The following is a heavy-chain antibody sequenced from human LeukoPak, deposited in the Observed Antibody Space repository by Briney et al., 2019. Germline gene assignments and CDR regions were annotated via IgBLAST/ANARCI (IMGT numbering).Heavy chain of an antibody. Sequence: EASVKVSCKASGGTFISYAISWVRQAPGQGLEWMGGFDPEDGETIYAQKFQGRVTMTEDTSTDTAYMELSSLRSEDTAVYYCATDLAISGATGGIDYWGQGTLVTVSS. D-gene: IGHD1-26*01. CDR2: FDPEDGET. CDR3: ATDLAISGATGGIDY. V-gene: IGHV1-24*01. J-gene: IGHJ4*02. CDR1: GGTFISYA.